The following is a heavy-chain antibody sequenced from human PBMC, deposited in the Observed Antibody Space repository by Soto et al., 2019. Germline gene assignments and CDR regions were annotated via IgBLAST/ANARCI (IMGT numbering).Heavy chain of an antibody. Sequence: GGSLRLSCAASGLTFSTYAMTWVRQAPGKGLEWVSSISGSGVTTYYADSVKGRFTISRDNSKNTLYLQMNSLRAEDTAVYYCAAGHYDFWSGYSHWGQGMLVTVSS. CDR1: GLTFSTYA. D-gene: IGHD3-3*01. V-gene: IGHV3-23*01. J-gene: IGHJ4*02. CDR2: ISGSGVTT. CDR3: AAGHYDFWSGYSH.